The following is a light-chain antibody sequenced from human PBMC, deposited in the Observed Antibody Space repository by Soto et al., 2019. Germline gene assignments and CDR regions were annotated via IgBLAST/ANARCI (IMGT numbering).Light chain of an antibody. J-gene: IGKJ5*01. V-gene: IGKV3D-20*02. CDR1: QSVSSSY. CDR3: QQRSNWPGT. CDR2: GAS. Sequence: EIVLTQSPGTLSLSPGERATLSCSASQSVSSSYLAWYQQKPGQAPRLLIYGASSRATGIPDRFSGSGSGTDFTLTISSLEPEDFAVYYCQQRSNWPGTFGQGTRLEIK.